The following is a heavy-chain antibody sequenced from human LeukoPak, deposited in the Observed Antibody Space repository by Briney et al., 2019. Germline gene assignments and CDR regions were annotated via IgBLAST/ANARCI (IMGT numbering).Heavy chain of an antibody. CDR2: INHSGST. Sequence: SETLSLTCAVYGGSFSGYYWSWIRQPPGKGLEWIGEINHSGSTNYNPSLKSRVTMSVDTSKNQFSLKLSSVTAADTAVYYCARSPVLAARNWFDPWGQGTLVTVSS. CDR1: GGSFSGYY. V-gene: IGHV4-34*10. D-gene: IGHD6-6*01. CDR3: ARSPVLAARNWFDP. J-gene: IGHJ5*02.